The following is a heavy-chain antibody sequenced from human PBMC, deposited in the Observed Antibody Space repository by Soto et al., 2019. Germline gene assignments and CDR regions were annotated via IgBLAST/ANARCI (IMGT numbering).Heavy chain of an antibody. CDR3: ARRYYDSSGYFRFDY. D-gene: IGHD3-22*01. J-gene: IGHJ4*02. V-gene: IGHV4-61*01. CDR1: GDSVSSGSYY. CDR2: VYHSGDT. Sequence: PSETLSLTCTVSGDSVSSGSYYWSWIRQPPGKGLEWIGYVYHSGDTSYNPSLKSRVTISVDTSKNQFSLKLSSVTAADTAVYYCARRYYDSSGYFRFDYWGQGALVTVSS.